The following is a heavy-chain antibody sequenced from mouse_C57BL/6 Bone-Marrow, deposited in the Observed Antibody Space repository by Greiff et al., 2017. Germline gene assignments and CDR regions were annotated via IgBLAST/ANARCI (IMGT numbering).Heavy chain of an antibody. V-gene: IGHV14-4*01. CDR3: TIFLWCRGDYAMDY. CDR2: IDPENGDT. Sequence: EVQLQQSGAELVRPGASVKLSCTASGFNIKDDYMHWVKQRPEQGLEWIGWIDPENGDTEYASKFQGKATITADTSSNTAYLQLSSLTSEDTAVYYCTIFLWCRGDYAMDYWGQGTSVTVSS. CDR1: GFNIKDDY. D-gene: IGHD1-1*02. J-gene: IGHJ4*01.